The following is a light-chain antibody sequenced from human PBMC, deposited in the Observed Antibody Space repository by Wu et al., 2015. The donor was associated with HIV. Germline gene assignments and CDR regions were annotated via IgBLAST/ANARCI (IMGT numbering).Light chain of an antibody. V-gene: IGKV1-NL1*01. CDR1: QGISNS. CDR3: TTVIIRTPPWT. J-gene: IGKJ1*01. Sequence: DIQMTQSPSSLSASVGDRVTITCRASQGISNSLAWYQQKPGKAPKLLLYAASRLESGVPSRFSGSGSGTDYTLTISSLQPEDFATYYCTTVIIRTPPWTFGQRDQGGNQT. CDR2: AAS.